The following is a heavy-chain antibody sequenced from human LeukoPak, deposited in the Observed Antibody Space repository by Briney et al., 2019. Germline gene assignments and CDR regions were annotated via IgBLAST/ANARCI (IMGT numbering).Heavy chain of an antibody. CDR2: INPNSGGT. D-gene: IGHD2-15*01. CDR1: GYTFTGYY. CDR3: ARAGYCSGGSCYALDY. J-gene: IGHJ4*02. Sequence: ASVKVSCKASGYTFTGYYMHWVRQAPGQGLEWMGWINPNSGGTNYAQKFQGRVTMTRDTSISTAYMELSRLRSDDTAVYYCARAGYCSGGSCYALDYWGQGTLVTVSS. V-gene: IGHV1-2*02.